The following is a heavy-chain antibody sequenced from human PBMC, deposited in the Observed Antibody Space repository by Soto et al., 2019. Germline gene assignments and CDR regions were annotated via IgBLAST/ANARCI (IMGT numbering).Heavy chain of an antibody. Sequence: TETLSLTCTVSGGSMSSYYWSWIRQPPGKGLEWIGYIYYSGSTNYNPSLKSRVTISVDTSKNQFSLKLSSVTAADTAVYYCASGTKWLRFDYWGQGTLVTVSS. J-gene: IGHJ4*02. CDR3: ASGTKWLRFDY. V-gene: IGHV4-59*08. D-gene: IGHD5-12*01. CDR1: GGSMSSYY. CDR2: IYYSGST.